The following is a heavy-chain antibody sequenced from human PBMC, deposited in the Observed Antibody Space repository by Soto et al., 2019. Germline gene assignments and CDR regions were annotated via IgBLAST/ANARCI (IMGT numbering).Heavy chain of an antibody. CDR1: GYTFTGYY. D-gene: IGHD6-13*01. CDR3: ATAFPESSSWARDDAFDI. Sequence: ASVKVSCKASGYTFTGYYMHWVRQAPGQGLEWMGWINPNSGGTNYAQKFQGRVTMTRDTSISTAYMELSRLRSDDTAVYYCATAFPESSSWARDDAFDIWGQGTMVIVSS. V-gene: IGHV1-2*02. CDR2: INPNSGGT. J-gene: IGHJ3*02.